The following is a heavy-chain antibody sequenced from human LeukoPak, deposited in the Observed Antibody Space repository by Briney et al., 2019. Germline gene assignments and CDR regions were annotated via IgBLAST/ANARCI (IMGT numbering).Heavy chain of an antibody. J-gene: IGHJ6*03. V-gene: IGHV4-39*01. CDR2: IYYSGST. CDR3: ARHMRRKSYYGSGSYNYYYYMDV. D-gene: IGHD3-10*01. Sequence: SETLSLTCTVSGGSISSSSYYWGWIRQPPGKGLEWIGSIYYSGSTYYNPSLKSRVTISVDTSKNQFSLKLSSVTAADTAVYYCARHMRRKSYYGSGSYNYYYYMDVWGKGTTVTVSS. CDR1: GGSISSSSYY.